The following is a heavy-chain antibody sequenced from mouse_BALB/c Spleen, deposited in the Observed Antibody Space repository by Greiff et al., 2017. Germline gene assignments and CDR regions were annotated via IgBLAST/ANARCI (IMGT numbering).Heavy chain of an antibody. V-gene: IGHV1-9*01. CDR3: ARSHYGSSHYYAMDY. D-gene: IGHD1-1*01. CDR1: GYTFSSYW. Sequence: VQLQQSGAELMKPGASVKISCKATGYTFSSYWIEWVKQRPGHGLEWIGEILPGSGSTNYNEKFKGKATFTADTSSNTAYMQLSSLTSEDSAVYYCARSHYGSSHYYAMDYWGQGTSVTVSS. CDR2: ILPGSGST. J-gene: IGHJ4*01.